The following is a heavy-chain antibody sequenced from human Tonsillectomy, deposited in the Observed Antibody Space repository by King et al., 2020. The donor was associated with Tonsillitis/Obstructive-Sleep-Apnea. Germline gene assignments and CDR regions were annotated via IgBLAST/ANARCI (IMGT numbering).Heavy chain of an antibody. CDR3: ARKGPESCADY. CDR2: IYNAETT. J-gene: IGHJ4*02. V-gene: IGHV4-4*02. D-gene: IGHD2-15*01. CDR1: GGSISRSNW. Sequence: QVQLQESGPGLVNPSGTLSLTCAVSGGSISRSNWWGWFRQPPGKGLEWIGEIYNAETTTYNPSLKGRVPISADRSKNQFSLKLNSVTAADTAVYYCARKGPESCADYWGQGALVTVSS.